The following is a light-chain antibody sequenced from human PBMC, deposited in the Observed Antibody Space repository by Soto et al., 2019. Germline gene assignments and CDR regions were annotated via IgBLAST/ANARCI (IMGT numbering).Light chain of an antibody. CDR2: HAS. CDR3: QQYNSYSST. V-gene: IGKV1-5*01. Sequence: DIQMTQSPSTLSASVGDRVTITCRASQTISTWLAWYQQKAGKAPKLLIYHASSLESGVPSRFSGSGSGTEFTLTISSLQPDDFATYYCQQYNSYSSTFGQGTKVDIK. J-gene: IGKJ1*01. CDR1: QTISTW.